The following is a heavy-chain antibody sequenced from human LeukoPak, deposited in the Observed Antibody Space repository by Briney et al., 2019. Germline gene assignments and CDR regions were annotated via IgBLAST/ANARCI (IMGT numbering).Heavy chain of an antibody. CDR1: GFTFSTLP. D-gene: IGHD6-19*01. J-gene: IGHJ4*02. CDR3: VNQISGWVY. Sequence: GGSLRLSCSASGFTFSTLPMHWVRQAPGRGLEYVSGSSSNGGSTYYADSAKGRFIISRDNSKNTLYLQMSSLRPEDTAVYYCVNQISGWVYWGQGTLVTVSS. V-gene: IGHV3-64D*06. CDR2: SSSNGGST.